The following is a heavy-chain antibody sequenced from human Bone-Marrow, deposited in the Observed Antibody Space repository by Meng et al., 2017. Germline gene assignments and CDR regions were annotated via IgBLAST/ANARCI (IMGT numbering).Heavy chain of an antibody. D-gene: IGHD4-17*01. J-gene: IGHJ4*02. CDR3: ARAAYGDYGVDY. Sequence: GRLVEAGAGVKQPGASVKVSCKAAGYTFTSYDSNWVRQATGKGLEWMGGMNPNSGNTGYAQKFQGRGTITRNTSISTAYMELSSLRSEDTAVYYCARAAYGDYGVDYWGQGTLVTVSS. V-gene: IGHV1-8*03. CDR2: MNPNSGNT. CDR1: GYTFTSYD.